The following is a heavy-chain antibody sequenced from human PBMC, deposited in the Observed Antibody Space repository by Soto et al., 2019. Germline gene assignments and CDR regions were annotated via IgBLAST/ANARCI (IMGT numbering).Heavy chain of an antibody. J-gene: IGHJ4*02. Sequence: GKGLDWVSAVSGSGGTTYYADSVKGRFTISRDNSKSTLFLQMNSLRAEDTAVYYCVKFFVETGGNSGWPWSFHYWGQRLLVTVSS. CDR2: VSGSGGTT. V-gene: IGHV3-23*01. CDR3: VKFFVETGGNSGWPWSFHY. D-gene: IGHD6-25*01.